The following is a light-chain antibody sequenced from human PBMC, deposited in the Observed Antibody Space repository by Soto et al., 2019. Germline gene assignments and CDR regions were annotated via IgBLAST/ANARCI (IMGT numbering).Light chain of an antibody. V-gene: IGKV3-20*01. CDR2: GAS. CDR3: QQYSSSPQT. Sequence: NVLTQSPGTLSLSPGEGATLSCRASQSISSNYLAWYQQKPGQAPRLLIYGASSRATDIPDRFRGSGSGRDFVLNISRLEPEDFGVYYCQQYSSSPQTFGQGTKVEIK. J-gene: IGKJ1*01. CDR1: QSISSNY.